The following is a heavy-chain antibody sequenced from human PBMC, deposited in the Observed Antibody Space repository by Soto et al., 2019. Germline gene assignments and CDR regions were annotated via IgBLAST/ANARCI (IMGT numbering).Heavy chain of an antibody. CDR3: ARTLGYDSSGYYSVREYYFDY. Sequence: SETLSLTCTVSGGSISSGGYYLICIRQHPWKGLEWIGYIYYSGSTYYNPSLKSRVTISVDTSKNQFSLKLSSVTAADTAVYYCARTLGYDSSGYYSVREYYFDYWGQGTLVTVSS. D-gene: IGHD3-22*01. CDR1: GGSISSGGYY. J-gene: IGHJ4*02. V-gene: IGHV4-31*03. CDR2: IYYSGST.